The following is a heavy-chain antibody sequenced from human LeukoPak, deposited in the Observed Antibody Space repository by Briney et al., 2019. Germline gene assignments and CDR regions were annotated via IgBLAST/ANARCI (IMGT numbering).Heavy chain of an antibody. D-gene: IGHD4-17*01. CDR2: IYHSGST. J-gene: IGHJ4*02. CDR1: GYSISSGYY. V-gene: IGHV4-38-2*02. CDR3: ARVVMTTVHPIDY. Sequence: SSETLSLTCTISGYSISSGYYWGWIRQPPGKGLEWIGSIYHSGSTYYNPSLKSRVTISVDTSKNQFSLKLSSVTAADTAVYYCARVVMTTVHPIDYWGQGTLVTVSS.